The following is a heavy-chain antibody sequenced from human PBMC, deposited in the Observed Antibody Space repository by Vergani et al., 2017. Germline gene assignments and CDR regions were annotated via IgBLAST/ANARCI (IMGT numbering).Heavy chain of an antibody. J-gene: IGHJ4*02. CDR3: AREAYYYDSSGYYYPGGGVDY. V-gene: IGHV4-59*01. D-gene: IGHD3-22*01. Sequence: QGQLQASGPGLVKPSETLSLTCTVSGGSISSYYWSWIRQPPGKGLEWIGYIYYSGSTNYNPSLKSRVTISVDTSKNQFSLKLSSVTAADTAVYYCAREAYYYDSSGYYYPGGGVDYWGQGTLVTVSS. CDR2: IYYSGST. CDR1: GGSISSYY.